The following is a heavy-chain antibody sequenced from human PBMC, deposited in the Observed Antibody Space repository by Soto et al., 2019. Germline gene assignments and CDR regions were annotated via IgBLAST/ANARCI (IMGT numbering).Heavy chain of an antibody. V-gene: IGHV1-69*06. J-gene: IGHJ6*02. CDR3: ARMRVVPAAMAPGGYYGMDV. Sequence: QVQLVQSGAEVKKPGSSVKVSCKASGGTFSSYAISWVRQAPGQGLEWMGGIIPIFGTANYAQKFQGRVTITADKSTSTAYMELSSLRSEDTAVYYCARMRVVPAAMAPGGYYGMDVWGQGTTVTVSS. CDR2: IIPIFGTA. CDR1: GGTFSSYA. D-gene: IGHD2-2*01.